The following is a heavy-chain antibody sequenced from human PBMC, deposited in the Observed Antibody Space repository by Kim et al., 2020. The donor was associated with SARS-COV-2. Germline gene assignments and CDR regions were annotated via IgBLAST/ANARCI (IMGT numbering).Heavy chain of an antibody. CDR3: ARADSSGWYEYYFDY. CDR2: INTNNGNP. Sequence: ASVKVSCKASGYTFTSYAMNWVRQAPGQGLEWMGWINTNNGNPTYAQGFKGRVVFSWDTSASTAFLQISSLKAEDTAVYYCARADSSGWYEYYFDYWGQGTLVTVSS. J-gene: IGHJ4*02. D-gene: IGHD6-19*01. V-gene: IGHV7-4-1*02. CDR1: GYTFTSYA.